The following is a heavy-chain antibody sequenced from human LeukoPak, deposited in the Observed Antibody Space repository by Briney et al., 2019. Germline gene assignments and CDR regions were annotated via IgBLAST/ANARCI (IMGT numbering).Heavy chain of an antibody. CDR1: GFTFDDYA. Sequence: PGRSLRLSCAASGFTFDDYAMPWVRQAPGKGLEWVAGINRNSASIGYAGSVKGRFTISRDNAKNSLYLQMNSLRAEDTALNYCAKDDYNGSVDYWGQGTLVTVSS. CDR2: INRNSASI. D-gene: IGHD4-4*01. CDR3: AKDDYNGSVDY. J-gene: IGHJ4*02. V-gene: IGHV3-9*01.